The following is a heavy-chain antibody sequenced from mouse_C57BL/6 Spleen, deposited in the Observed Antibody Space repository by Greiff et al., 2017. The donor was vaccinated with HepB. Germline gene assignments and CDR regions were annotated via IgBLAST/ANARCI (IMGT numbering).Heavy chain of an antibody. CDR1: GYTFTSYW. Sequence: QVQLKQPGAELVKPGASVKMSCKASGYTFTSYWITWVKQRPGQGLEWIGDIYPGSGSTNYNEKFKSKATLTVDTSSSTAYMQLSSLTSEDSAVYYCARGDIWYFDVWGTGTTVTVSS. V-gene: IGHV1-55*01. CDR2: IYPGSGST. CDR3: ARGDIWYFDV. D-gene: IGHD3-3*01. J-gene: IGHJ1*03.